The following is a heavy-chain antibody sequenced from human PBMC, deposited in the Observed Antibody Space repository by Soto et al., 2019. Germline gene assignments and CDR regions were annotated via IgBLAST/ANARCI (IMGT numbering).Heavy chain of an antibody. Sequence: QVQLQESGPGLVKPAETLSLTCTVSGGSIDGYNCAWIRQPPGKALEWVGYVYYNGGSSYNPSLKSRVPLSMDTSKSQFSLQLRSVTAADTAVYYFARQGIGNLHGLVDVWGRGTTVTVSS. CDR2: VYYNGGS. V-gene: IGHV4-59*08. CDR1: GGSIDGYN. D-gene: IGHD3-10*01. J-gene: IGHJ6*02. CDR3: ARQGIGNLHGLVDV.